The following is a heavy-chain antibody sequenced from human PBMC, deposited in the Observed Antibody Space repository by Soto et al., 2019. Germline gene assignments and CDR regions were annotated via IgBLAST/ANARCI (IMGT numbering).Heavy chain of an antibody. J-gene: IGHJ4*02. CDR2: IYSSGST. Sequence: SETLSLTCTVSGGSISNYYWNWIRQSPGKGLEWIGYIYSSGSTHYNPSLQNRVTISIDTSKNQVSLKVNSVTAADTAGYYCARDPSHSYGLYLYAFWGRGPPVPVSA. CDR3: ARDPSHSYGLYLYAF. CDR1: GGSISNYY. D-gene: IGHD5-18*01. V-gene: IGHV4-59*01.